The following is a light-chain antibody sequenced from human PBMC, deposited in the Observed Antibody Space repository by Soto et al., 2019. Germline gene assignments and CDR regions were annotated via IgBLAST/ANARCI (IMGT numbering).Light chain of an antibody. CDR1: QSISSW. V-gene: IGKV1-5*01. J-gene: IGKJ1*01. CDR2: DAS. CDR3: QHYNSYSEA. Sequence: DIQMTQSPSTLSASVGDRVTITCRASQSISSWLAWYQQKPGKDPKLLIYDASSLESGVPSRFSGSGSGTEFTLTISSLQPDDFATYYCQHYNSYSEAFGQGTRWIS.